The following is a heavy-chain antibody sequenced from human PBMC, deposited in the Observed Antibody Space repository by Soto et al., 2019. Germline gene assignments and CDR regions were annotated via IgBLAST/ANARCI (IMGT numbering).Heavy chain of an antibody. Sequence: EEQLVESGGGLVQPGGSLRLSCAASGFTFSNHVMNWVRQAPGRGLEWVSSINRDFTTYYADSVKGRFTISRDNAKDSLFLQMNNLRADDTAVYYCVNGDYYVGQGTLVTVSS. D-gene: IGHD4-17*01. CDR2: INRDFTT. V-gene: IGHV3-48*01. J-gene: IGHJ4*02. CDR1: GFTFSNHV. CDR3: VNGDYY.